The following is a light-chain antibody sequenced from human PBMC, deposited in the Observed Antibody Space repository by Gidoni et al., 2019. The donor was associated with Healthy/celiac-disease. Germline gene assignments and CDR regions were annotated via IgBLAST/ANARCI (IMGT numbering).Light chain of an antibody. J-gene: IGLJ2*01. CDR3: QVWDSSSDHRNVV. V-gene: IGLV3-21*04. Sequence: SYVLTPPPSVSVAPGKTARITCGGNNIGSKSVNWYQQKPGQAPVVVIYYDSDRPSGIPERFSGSNSGNTATLTISRVEAGDEADYYCQVWDSSSDHRNVVFGGGTKLTVL. CDR1: NIGSKS. CDR2: YDS.